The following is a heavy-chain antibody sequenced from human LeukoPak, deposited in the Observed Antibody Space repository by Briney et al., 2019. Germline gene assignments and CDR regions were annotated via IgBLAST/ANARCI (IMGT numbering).Heavy chain of an antibody. CDR2: IKQDGSEK. J-gene: IGHJ6*02. CDR3: ARAMDV. CDR1: GFTFSSYS. Sequence: GGSLRLSCAASGFTFSSYSMNWVRQAPGKGLEWVANIKQDGSEKYYVDSVKGRFTISRDNAKNSLYLQMNSLRAEDTAVYYCARAMDVWGQGTTVTVSS. V-gene: IGHV3-7*01.